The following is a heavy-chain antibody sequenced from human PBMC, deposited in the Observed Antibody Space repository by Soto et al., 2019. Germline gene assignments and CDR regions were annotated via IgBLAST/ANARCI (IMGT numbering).Heavy chain of an antibody. D-gene: IGHD4-17*01. CDR3: AGGHEYGGNSDAFDI. CDR1: GGTFSTSS. Sequence: QVQLVQSGAEVKKPGSSMKVSCKASGGTFSTSSINWVRQAPGQRPEWMGNIFPIFGTADYAEKFQDSVTITADKSTNTAYMELRSLFSEYTAVYYCAGGHEYGGNSDAFDIWGQGTVVTVSS. V-gene: IGHV1-69*14. J-gene: IGHJ3*02. CDR2: IFPIFGTA.